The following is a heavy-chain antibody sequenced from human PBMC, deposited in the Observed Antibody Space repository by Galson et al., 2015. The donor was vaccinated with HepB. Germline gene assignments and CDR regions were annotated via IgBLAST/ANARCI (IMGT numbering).Heavy chain of an antibody. CDR1: GYTFTGYY. V-gene: IGHV1-2*02. CDR3: ARPDIVVYGMDV. D-gene: IGHD2-21*01. Sequence: SVKVSCKASGYTFTGYYMHWVRQAPGQGLEWMGWINPNNGGTHYAQKFQGGVTMTRDTSISTAYMELSRLRSDDTAVYYCARPDIVVYGMDVWGQGTTVTVSS. J-gene: IGHJ6*02. CDR2: INPNNGGT.